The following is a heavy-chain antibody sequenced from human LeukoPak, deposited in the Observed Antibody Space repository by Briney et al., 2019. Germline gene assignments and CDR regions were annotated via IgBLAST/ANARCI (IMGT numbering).Heavy chain of an antibody. CDR3: VRGQLWSYYHDY. J-gene: IGHJ4*02. V-gene: IGHV3-74*01. CDR1: GFTFSSYW. CDR2: IKGDERST. D-gene: IGHD5-18*01. Sequence: AGGSLRLSCAASGFTFSSYWLHWVRQAPGKGLVWVSRIKGDERSTNYADSVKGRFTISRDNAKNTVDLEMNSLRAEDTAVYYCVRGQLWSYYHDYWGQGTLVTVSS.